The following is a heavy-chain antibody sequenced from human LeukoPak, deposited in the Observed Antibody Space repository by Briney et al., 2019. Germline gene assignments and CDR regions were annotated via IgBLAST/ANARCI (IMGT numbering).Heavy chain of an antibody. CDR3: ARHKYSSGWPPEGAFDI. CDR2: ISSNGGST. J-gene: IGHJ3*02. Sequence: GGSLRLSCAASGFTFSSYAMHWVRQAPGKRLEYVSAISSNGGSTYYANSVKGRFTISRDNSKNTLYLQMGSLRAEDMAVYYCARHKYSSGWPPEGAFDIWGQGTMVTVSS. V-gene: IGHV3-64*01. D-gene: IGHD6-19*01. CDR1: GFTFSSYA.